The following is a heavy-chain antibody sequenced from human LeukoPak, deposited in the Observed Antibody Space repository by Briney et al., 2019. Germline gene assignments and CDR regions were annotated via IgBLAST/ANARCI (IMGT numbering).Heavy chain of an antibody. CDR3: AREAVPAALES. V-gene: IGHV3-64*01. CDR1: GFTFSSYA. D-gene: IGHD2-2*01. CDR2: ISSNGGST. J-gene: IGHJ4*02. Sequence: GGSLSLSCAASGFTFSSYAMLWVRQAPGKGLEYVSAISSNGGSTYYANSVKGRFTISRDNSKNTLYLQMGSLRAEDMAVYYCAREAVPAALESWGQGTLVTVSS.